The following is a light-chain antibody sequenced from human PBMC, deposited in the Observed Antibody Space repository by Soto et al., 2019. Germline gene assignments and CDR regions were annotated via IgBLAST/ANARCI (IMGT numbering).Light chain of an antibody. CDR2: DAS. CDR1: QSISDY. Sequence: DIQMTQSPSTLSASVGDRVIITFLASQSISDYLAWYQQKPGKAPKLLIYDASSLESGVPSRFSGSGSGTEFTLTISSLQPEDFATYYCLLDFRYFWAFGQGTKVDIK. J-gene: IGKJ1*01. CDR3: LLDFRYFWA. V-gene: IGKV1-5*01.